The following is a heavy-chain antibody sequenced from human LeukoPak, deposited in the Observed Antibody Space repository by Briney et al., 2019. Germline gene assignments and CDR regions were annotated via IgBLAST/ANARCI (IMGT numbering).Heavy chain of an antibody. Sequence: PGGSLRLSCAASGFTFSSYSMNWVRQAPGKGLEWVSSISSSSSYIYYADSVKGRFTISRDNAKNSLYLQMNSLRAEDTAVYYCAKSGGPYHCSSTSCPNWFDPWGQGTLVTVSS. D-gene: IGHD2-2*01. J-gene: IGHJ5*02. CDR3: AKSGGPYHCSSTSCPNWFDP. CDR2: ISSSSSYI. CDR1: GFTFSSYS. V-gene: IGHV3-21*01.